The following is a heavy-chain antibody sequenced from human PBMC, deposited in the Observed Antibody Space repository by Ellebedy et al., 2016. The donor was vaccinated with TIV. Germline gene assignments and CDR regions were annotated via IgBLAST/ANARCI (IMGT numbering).Heavy chain of an antibody. D-gene: IGHD6-13*01. Sequence: GESLKISCAASGFIFSSYWMNWVRQAPGKGLEWVAYIKQDGSEKYYVDSVKGRFTISRDNAKNSLYLQMNSLRAEDTAVYYCARTKYSSSWTGESDYWGQGTLVTVSS. J-gene: IGHJ4*02. CDR3: ARTKYSSSWTGESDY. CDR1: GFIFSSYW. V-gene: IGHV3-7*05. CDR2: IKQDGSEK.